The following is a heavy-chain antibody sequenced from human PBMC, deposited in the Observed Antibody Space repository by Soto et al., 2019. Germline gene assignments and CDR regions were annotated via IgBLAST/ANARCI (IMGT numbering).Heavy chain of an antibody. J-gene: IGHJ5*02. D-gene: IGHD3-10*01. Sequence: QVQLQQWGAGLLKPSETLSLTCAVYGGSFSGYYWSWIRQPPGKGLEWIGEINHSGSTNYNPSLKSRVTISVDTSKNQFSLKLSSVTAADTAVYYCARATYYYGSGSYGFDPWGQGTLVTVSS. V-gene: IGHV4-34*01. CDR3: ARATYYYGSGSYGFDP. CDR1: GGSFSGYY. CDR2: INHSGST.